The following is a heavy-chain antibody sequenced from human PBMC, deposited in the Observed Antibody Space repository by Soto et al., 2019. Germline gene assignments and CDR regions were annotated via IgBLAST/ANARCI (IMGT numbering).Heavy chain of an antibody. Sequence: QITLKESGPTLVKPTQTLTLTCTFSGFSLSTSGVGVGWIRQPPGKALEWLALIYWNDDKRYSPSMKNRLTITKDTSKNQVVLTMTNMDPVDTATYSGARSLKDSVVGGAFDYWGQGTLVTVSS. CDR1: GFSLSTSGVG. J-gene: IGHJ4*02. V-gene: IGHV2-5*01. D-gene: IGHD2-15*01. CDR2: IYWNDDK. CDR3: ARSLKDSVVGGAFDY.